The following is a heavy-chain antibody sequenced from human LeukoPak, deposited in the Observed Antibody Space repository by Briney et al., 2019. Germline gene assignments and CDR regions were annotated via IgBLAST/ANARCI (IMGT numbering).Heavy chain of an antibody. J-gene: IGHJ3*02. V-gene: IGHV3-20*04. D-gene: IGHD5-18*01. CDR3: ARDGAVGYSYGASDI. CDR1: GFTFDDYG. Sequence: GGSLRLSCAASGFTFDDYGMSWVRQAPGKGLGWVSGIIWDGGRTGYADSVKGRFTICRDNGKNSLYLQMNSMRAEDTALYYCARDGAVGYSYGASDIWGQGTMVTVSS. CDR2: IIWDGGRT.